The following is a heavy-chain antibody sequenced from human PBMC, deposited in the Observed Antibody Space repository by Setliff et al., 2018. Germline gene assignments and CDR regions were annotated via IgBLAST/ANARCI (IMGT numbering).Heavy chain of an antibody. CDR3: ARVWSSSSYYFDY. J-gene: IGHJ4*02. V-gene: IGHV4-39*01. CDR1: GGSISSGVYY. D-gene: IGHD6-6*01. CDR2: IYHGGKT. Sequence: SETLSLTCTVSGGSISSGVYYWGWIRQPPGKGLEWIGRIYHGGKTYYNTSLESRLTISVDTSKNQFSLRLSSVTAADTAVYYCARVWSSSSYYFDYWGQGTLVTVSS.